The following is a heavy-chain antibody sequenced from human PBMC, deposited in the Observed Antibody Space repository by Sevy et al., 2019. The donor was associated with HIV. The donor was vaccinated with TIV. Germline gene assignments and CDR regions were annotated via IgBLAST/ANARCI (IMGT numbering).Heavy chain of an antibody. Sequence: GGSLRLSCAASGFTFSDYYMDWVRQAPGKGLEWVGRIRNKANSYTTEFAASVKGRFTISRDDSKNSLYLQMHSLKTDDTAVYYSATVMRRILWWSLDSWGQGTLVTVSS. J-gene: IGHJ4*02. CDR3: ATVMRRILWWSLDS. CDR1: GFTFSDYY. CDR2: IRNKANSYTT. D-gene: IGHD2-21*01. V-gene: IGHV3-72*01.